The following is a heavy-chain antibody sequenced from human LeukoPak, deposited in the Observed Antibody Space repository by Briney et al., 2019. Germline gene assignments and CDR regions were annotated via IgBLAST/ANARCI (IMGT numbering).Heavy chain of an antibody. CDR3: ARDQKDFGVVIMMDFDY. V-gene: IGHV3-30-3*01. Sequence: GGSLRLSCAASGFTFSSYAMHWVRQAPGKGLEWVAVISYDGSNKYYADSVKGRFTISRDNSKNTLYLQMNSLRAEDTAVYYCARDQKDFGVVIMMDFDYWGQGTLVTVSS. J-gene: IGHJ4*02. CDR1: GFTFSSYA. D-gene: IGHD3-3*01. CDR2: ISYDGSNK.